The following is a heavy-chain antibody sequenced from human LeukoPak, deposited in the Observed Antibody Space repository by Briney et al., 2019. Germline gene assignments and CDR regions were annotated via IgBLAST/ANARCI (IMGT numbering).Heavy chain of an antibody. V-gene: IGHV1-2*06. D-gene: IGHD6-19*01. CDR1: GYTFIYYY. J-gene: IGHJ2*01. CDR2: INPNRGDT. Sequence: ASVKVTCKASGYTFIYYYLHWLRQAPGQGLEWMGRINPNRGDTKPAQKFQGRVTMTRDTSISVAYMELSSLQSDDTAVYYCARNPDEHWLDESENWYFDLWGRGTLVTVSS. CDR3: ARNPDEHWLDESENWYFDL.